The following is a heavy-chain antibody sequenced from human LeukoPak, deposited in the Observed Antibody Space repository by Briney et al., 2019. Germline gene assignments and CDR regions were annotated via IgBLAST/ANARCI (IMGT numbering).Heavy chain of an antibody. CDR2: IYHSGST. Sequence: PSGTLSLTCAVSGGSISSSNWWSWVRQPPGKGLEWIGEIYHSGSTTYNPSLKSRVTMSVHMSKNRFFLNLSSVTAADTALYYCARGGYSYDYLGQGTLVTVSS. D-gene: IGHD5-18*01. V-gene: IGHV4-4*02. J-gene: IGHJ4*02. CDR1: GGSISSSNW. CDR3: ARGGYSYDY.